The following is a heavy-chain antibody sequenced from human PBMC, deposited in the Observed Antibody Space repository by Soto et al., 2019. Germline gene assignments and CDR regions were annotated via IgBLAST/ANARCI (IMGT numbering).Heavy chain of an antibody. Sequence: SETLSLTCSVSGGSISSGGYYWSWIRQHPGKGLEWIGYIYYSGSTYYNPSLKSRVTISVDTSKNQFSLKLSSVTAADTAVYYCARVRPHDYGDYGLYGMDVWGQGTTVTVSS. CDR3: ARVRPHDYGDYGLYGMDV. D-gene: IGHD4-17*01. V-gene: IGHV4-31*03. J-gene: IGHJ6*02. CDR2: IYYSGST. CDR1: GGSISSGGYY.